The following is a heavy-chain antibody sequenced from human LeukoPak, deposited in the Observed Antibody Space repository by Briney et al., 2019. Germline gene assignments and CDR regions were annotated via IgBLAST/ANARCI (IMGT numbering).Heavy chain of an antibody. CDR2: IKRDGSQK. CDR3: ARLGLEVGGPNWFDP. Sequence: GGSLRLSCAVSGITFKNAWMSWVRQAPGKGLEWVAHIKRDGSQKYYLDSVKGRFTISRDNAKNSLYLQMNSLRVEDTAVYYCARLGLEVGGPNWFDPWGQGTLVTVSS. CDR1: GITFKNAW. J-gene: IGHJ5*02. V-gene: IGHV3-7*01. D-gene: IGHD1-1*01.